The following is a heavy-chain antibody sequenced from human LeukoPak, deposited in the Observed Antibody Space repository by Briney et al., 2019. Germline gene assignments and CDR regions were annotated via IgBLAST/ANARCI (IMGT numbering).Heavy chain of an antibody. Sequence: PGRSLRLSCAASGFTFSSYAMHWIRQAPGKGLEWVSYISSSGSTIYYADSVKGRFTISRDNAKNSLYLQMNSLRAEDTAVYYCARGYGGNSGPLAFDIWGQGTMVTVSS. CDR3: ARGYGGNSGPLAFDI. J-gene: IGHJ3*02. CDR1: GFTFSSYA. CDR2: ISSSGSTI. V-gene: IGHV3-48*04. D-gene: IGHD4-23*01.